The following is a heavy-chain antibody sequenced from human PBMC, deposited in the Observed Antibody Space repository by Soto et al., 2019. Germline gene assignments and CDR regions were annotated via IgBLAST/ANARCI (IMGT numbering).Heavy chain of an antibody. CDR3: ARDYGDFVASYYYSGMDV. V-gene: IGHV1-2*02. CDR1: GYTFTDYY. J-gene: IGHJ6*02. Sequence: ASVKVSCKASGYTFTDYYIQWVRQAPGQGFEWMGWINPNSVGTNYAQKFQGRVTMTRDTSISTAYMELSRLRSDDTAVYYCARDYGDFVASYYYSGMDVWGQGTTVTVSS. CDR2: INPNSVGT. D-gene: IGHD4-17*01.